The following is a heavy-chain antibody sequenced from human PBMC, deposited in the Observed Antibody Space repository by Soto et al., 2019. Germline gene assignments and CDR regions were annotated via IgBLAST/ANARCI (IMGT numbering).Heavy chain of an antibody. CDR1: GGSISSYY. Sequence: SETLSLTCTVSGGSISSYYWSWIRQPPGKGLEWIGYIYYSGSTNYNPSLKSRVTISVDTSKNQFSLKLSSVTAADTAVYYCARDVDVGGSGSPYGMDVWGQGTTLTVSS. V-gene: IGHV4-59*01. D-gene: IGHD3-10*01. J-gene: IGHJ6*02. CDR3: ARDVDVGGSGSPYGMDV. CDR2: IYYSGST.